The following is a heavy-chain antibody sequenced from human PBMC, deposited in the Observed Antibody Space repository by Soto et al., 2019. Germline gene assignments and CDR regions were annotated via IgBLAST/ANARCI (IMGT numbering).Heavy chain of an antibody. CDR2: INAGNGNT. J-gene: IGHJ6*02. Sequence: ASVKVSCKASGYTSTSYAMHWVRQAPGQRLEWMGWINAGNGNTKYSQKFQGRVTITRDTSASTAYMELSSLRSEDTAVYYCARFYSSGSGWLYYYYYGMDVWGQGTTVTVSS. D-gene: IGHD6-19*01. V-gene: IGHV1-3*01. CDR1: GYTSTSYA. CDR3: ARFYSSGSGWLYYYYYGMDV.